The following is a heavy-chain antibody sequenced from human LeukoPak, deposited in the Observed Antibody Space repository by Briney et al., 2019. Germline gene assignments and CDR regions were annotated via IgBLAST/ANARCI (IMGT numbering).Heavy chain of an antibody. CDR1: GFTFSGYG. J-gene: IGHJ3*02. CDR2: ISYDGSNK. V-gene: IGHV3-30*18. CDR3: AKGRSPTLDAFDI. Sequence: GGSLRLSCAASGFTFSGYGMHWVRQAPGKGLEWVAVISYDGSNKYYADSVKGRFTISRDNSKNTLYLQMNSLRAEDTAVYYCAKGRSPTLDAFDIWGQGTMVTVSS.